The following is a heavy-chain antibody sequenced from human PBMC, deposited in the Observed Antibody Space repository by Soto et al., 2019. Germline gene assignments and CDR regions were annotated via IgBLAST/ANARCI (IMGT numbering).Heavy chain of an antibody. CDR1: GGTFSSYA. V-gene: IGHV1-69*13. D-gene: IGHD6-13*01. J-gene: IGHJ6*02. Sequence: ASVKVSCKASGGTFSSYAISWVRQAPGQGLEWMGGIIPIFGTANYAQKFQSRVTITADESTSTAYMELSSLRSEDTAVYYCARCNSNSWYYYYYGMDVWGQGTTVTVSS. CDR2: IIPIFGTA. CDR3: ARCNSNSWYYYYYGMDV.